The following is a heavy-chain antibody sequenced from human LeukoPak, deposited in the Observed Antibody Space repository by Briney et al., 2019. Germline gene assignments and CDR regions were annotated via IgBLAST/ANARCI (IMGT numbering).Heavy chain of an antibody. CDR1: GFTFSSYE. CDR3: GRGDYCSSTFCFWKIVFDW. D-gene: IGHD2-2*01. Sequence: GGSLRLSCAASGFTFSSYEMSWVRQAPGKGLEWVSYIATTGSAIYYADSVKGRFTISRDDAKNSLYLQMNSLRAEDMAVYYGGRGDYCSSTFCFWKIVFDWWGKGTMVTVS. V-gene: IGHV3-48*03. CDR2: IATTGSAI. J-gene: IGHJ3*01.